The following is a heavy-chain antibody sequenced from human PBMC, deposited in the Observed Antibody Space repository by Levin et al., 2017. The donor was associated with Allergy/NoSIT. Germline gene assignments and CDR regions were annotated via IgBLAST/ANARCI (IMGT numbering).Heavy chain of an antibody. D-gene: IGHD3-3*01. J-gene: IGHJ5*02. CDR2: ISSSGSGSTI. CDR1: GFTFSSYE. Sequence: GGSLRLSCAASGFTFSSYEMNWVRQAPGKGLEWVSYISSSGSGSTISYADSVKGRFTISRDNAKNSLYLQMNSLRAEDTALYYCARENSAILDTWGQGTLVTVSS. V-gene: IGHV3-48*03. CDR3: ARENSAILDT.